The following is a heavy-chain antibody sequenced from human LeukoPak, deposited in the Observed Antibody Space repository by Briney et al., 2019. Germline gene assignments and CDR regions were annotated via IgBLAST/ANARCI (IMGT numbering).Heavy chain of an antibody. CDR3: ARDPSYGSGRNWFDP. V-gene: IGHV4-4*07. D-gene: IGHD3-10*01. CDR2: IYTSGST. CDR1: GGSFSGYY. J-gene: IGHJ5*02. Sequence: KASETLSLTCAVYGGSFSGYYWSWIRQPAGKGLEWIGRIYTSGSTNYNPSLKSRVTMSVDTSKNQFSLKLSSVTAADTAVYYCARDPSYGSGRNWFDPWGQGTLVTVSS.